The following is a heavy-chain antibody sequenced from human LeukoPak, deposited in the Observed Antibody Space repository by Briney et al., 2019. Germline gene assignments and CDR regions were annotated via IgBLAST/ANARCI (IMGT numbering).Heavy chain of an antibody. J-gene: IGHJ3*01. D-gene: IGHD3-22*01. CDR1: GFSLSDHE. CDR3: AKDFAPYYASSGYPGWGVFGV. Sequence: GGSLRLSCAASGFSLSDHEMNWVRQAPGKGLEWVSYISSSSSTIYYADSVKGRFTISRDNAQNSLYLQMNRLRAEDTAIYSCAKDFAPYYASSGYPGWGVFGVWGRGTMVTASS. V-gene: IGHV3-48*03. CDR2: ISSSSSTI.